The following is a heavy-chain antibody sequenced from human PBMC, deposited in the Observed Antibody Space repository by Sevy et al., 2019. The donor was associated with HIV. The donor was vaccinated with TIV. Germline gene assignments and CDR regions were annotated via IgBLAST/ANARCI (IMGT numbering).Heavy chain of an antibody. CDR3: ARNLYYYGSGSYSWFDP. J-gene: IGHJ5*02. Sequence: ASVKVSCKASGYTFTSYGISWVRQAPGQGLEWMGWISAYNGNTNCAQKFQGRVTMTTDTSTSTAHMELRSLRSDDSAVYYCARNLYYYGSGSYSWFDPWGQGTLVTVSS. V-gene: IGHV1-18*01. D-gene: IGHD3-10*01. CDR1: GYTFTSYG. CDR2: ISAYNGNT.